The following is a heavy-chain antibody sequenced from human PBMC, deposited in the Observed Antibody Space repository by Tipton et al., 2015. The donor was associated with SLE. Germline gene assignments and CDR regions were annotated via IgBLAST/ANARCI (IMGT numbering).Heavy chain of an antibody. CDR2: INHSGST. V-gene: IGHV4-34*01. J-gene: IGHJ4*02. CDR1: GGSFSGYY. Sequence: TLSLTCAVYGGSFSGYYWSWIRQPPGKGLEWIGEINHSGSTNYNPSLKSRVTISVDTSKNQFSLKLSSVTAADTAVYYCASIAARIDYWGQGTLVTVSS. D-gene: IGHD6-6*01. CDR3: ASIAARIDY.